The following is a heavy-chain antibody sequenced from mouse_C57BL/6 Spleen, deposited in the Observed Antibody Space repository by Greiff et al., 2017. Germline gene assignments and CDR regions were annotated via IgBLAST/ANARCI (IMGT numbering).Heavy chain of an antibody. J-gene: IGHJ1*03. D-gene: IGHD2-12*01. CDR3: ARPYSRYFDV. V-gene: IGHV5-6*02. CDR2: ISSGGSYT. Sequence: DVKLVESGGDLVKPGGSLKLSCAASGFTFSSYGMSWVRQTPDKRLEWVATISSGGSYTYYPDSVKGRFTISRDNAKNTLYLQMSSLKSEDTAMYYCARPYSRYFDVWGTGTTVTVSS. CDR1: GFTFSSYG.